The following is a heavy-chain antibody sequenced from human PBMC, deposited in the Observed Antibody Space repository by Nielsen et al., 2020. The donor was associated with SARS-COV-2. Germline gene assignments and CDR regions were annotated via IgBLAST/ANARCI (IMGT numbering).Heavy chain of an antibody. V-gene: IGHV3-48*03. CDR3: ARGVAGLYFDY. CDR2: ISSTGSSI. D-gene: IGHD6-19*01. Sequence: GGSLRLSCAASGFTFSGYQMNWVRQAPGKGLEWVSYISSTGSSINYADSVKGRFTIPRDNAKNSLCLQMNSLRVEDTAVYYCARGVAGLYFDYWGQGTLVTVSS. J-gene: IGHJ4*02. CDR1: GFTFSGYQ.